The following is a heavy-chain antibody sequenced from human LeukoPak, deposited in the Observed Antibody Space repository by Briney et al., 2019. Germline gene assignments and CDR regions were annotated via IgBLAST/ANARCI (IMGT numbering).Heavy chain of an antibody. CDR3: ARRLPTAWGADY. Sequence: PGGSLRLSCAVSGFTVSTNYVTWVRQAPGKGLEWVSVIYTGGSTYYADSVKGRFTISRDNSKNTLYLQMNSLRTEDTAVYYCARRLPTAWGADYWGQGTLVTVSS. D-gene: IGHD7-27*01. CDR2: IYTGGST. V-gene: IGHV3-53*01. J-gene: IGHJ4*02. CDR1: GFTVSTNY.